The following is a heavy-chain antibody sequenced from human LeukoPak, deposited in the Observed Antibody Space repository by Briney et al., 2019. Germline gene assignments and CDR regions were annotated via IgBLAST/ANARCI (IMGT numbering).Heavy chain of an antibody. D-gene: IGHD1-7*01. CDR2: IYSGGST. CDR1: GFTVSSNY. CDR3: ARVRTPYYFDY. J-gene: IGHJ4*02. V-gene: IGHV3-66*01. Sequence: PGGSLRLSCAASGFTVSSNYTSWVRQAPGKGLEWVSVIYSGGSTYYADSVKGRFTISRDNSKNTLYLQMNSLRAEDTAVYYCARVRTPYYFDYWGQGTLVTVSS.